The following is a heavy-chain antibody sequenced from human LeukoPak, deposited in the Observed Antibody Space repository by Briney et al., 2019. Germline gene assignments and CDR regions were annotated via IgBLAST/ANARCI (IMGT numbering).Heavy chain of an antibody. Sequence: SETLSLTCTVSGDSISSYYWSWIRQPPGKGLEWIGYIYYSGSTHYNPSLKSRVTISVDTSKNQFSLKLSSMTAADTAVYYCTRLNYYGSGSYWMYNWFDPWGQGTLVTVSS. CDR2: IYYSGST. D-gene: IGHD3-10*01. CDR1: GDSISSYY. J-gene: IGHJ5*02. CDR3: TRLNYYGSGSYWMYNWFDP. V-gene: IGHV4-59*01.